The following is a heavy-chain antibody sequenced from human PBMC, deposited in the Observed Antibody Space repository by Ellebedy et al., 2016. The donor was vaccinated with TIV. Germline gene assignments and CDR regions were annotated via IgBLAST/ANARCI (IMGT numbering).Heavy chain of an antibody. CDR2: IKEDGSER. CDR1: GFAFSNYW. Sequence: GESLKISCAASGFAFSNYWMSWVRQAPGKGLEWVANIKEDGSERNYVDSGKGRFTISRDNAKNSLYLQLNSLRAENTALYYCRGWEGYWGQGTPVTFSS. V-gene: IGHV3-7*01. D-gene: IGHD1-26*01. CDR3: RGWEGY. J-gene: IGHJ4*02.